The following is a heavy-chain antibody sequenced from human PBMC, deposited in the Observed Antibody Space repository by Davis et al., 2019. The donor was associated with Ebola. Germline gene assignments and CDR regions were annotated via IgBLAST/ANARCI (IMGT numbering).Heavy chain of an antibody. CDR3: ARGDSHAFDI. CDR1: GFTFSSYS. V-gene: IGHV3-48*02. J-gene: IGHJ3*02. CDR2: ISTSISTT. Sequence: PGGSLRLSCAASGFTFSSYSMNWVRQAPGKGLEWVSYISTSISTTYYADSVKGRFTMSRDNAKNSLYLQMNSLRDEDTAVYYCARGDSHAFDIWGQGTMVTVSS.